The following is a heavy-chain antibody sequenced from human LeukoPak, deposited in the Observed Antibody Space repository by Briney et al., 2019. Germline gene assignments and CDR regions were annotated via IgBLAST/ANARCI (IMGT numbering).Heavy chain of an antibody. Sequence: KPSETLSLTCAVSGGSFSGYYWSWIRQPPGKGLEWIGEINHSGSTNYNPSLKSRVTISVDTSKNQFSLKLSSVTAADTAVYYCATSRYYDFWSGYYKPPNYWGQGTLVTVSS. J-gene: IGHJ4*02. CDR1: GGSFSGYY. D-gene: IGHD3-3*01. V-gene: IGHV4-34*01. CDR3: ATSRYYDFWSGYYKPPNY. CDR2: INHSGST.